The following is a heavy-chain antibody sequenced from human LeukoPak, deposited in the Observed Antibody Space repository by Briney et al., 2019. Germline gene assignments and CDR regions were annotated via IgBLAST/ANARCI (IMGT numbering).Heavy chain of an antibody. J-gene: IGHJ5*02. V-gene: IGHV1-18*01. Sequence: GSVKVSCKASGYTFTSYGICWVRQAPGQGHEWMGWISAYNGNTNYAQKLQGRVTMTTDTSTSTAYMELRSLRSDDTAVYYCARAARIVGARNWFDPWGQGTLVTVSS. D-gene: IGHD1-26*01. CDR1: GYTFTSYG. CDR2: ISAYNGNT. CDR3: ARAARIVGARNWFDP.